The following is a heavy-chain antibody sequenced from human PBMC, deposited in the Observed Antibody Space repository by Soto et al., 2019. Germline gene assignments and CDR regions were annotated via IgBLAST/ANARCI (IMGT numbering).Heavy chain of an antibody. J-gene: IGHJ4*02. CDR3: ARARQAAAGYYFDY. Sequence: GGSLRLSCAASGFMFGSYAMSWVRQAPGKGLEWVSGISGSGTDTYYADAVKGRFTISRDNAKNTLYLQMNSLRVEDTAVYYCARARQAAAGYYFDYWGQGTRVTVAS. V-gene: IGHV3-23*01. CDR2: ISGSGTDT. D-gene: IGHD6-13*01. CDR1: GFMFGSYA.